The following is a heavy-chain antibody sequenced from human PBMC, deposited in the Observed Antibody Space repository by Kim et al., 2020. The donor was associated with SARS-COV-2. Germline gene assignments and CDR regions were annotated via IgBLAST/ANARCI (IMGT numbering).Heavy chain of an antibody. CDR3: ASQDSSTWYVNDP. D-gene: IGHD6-13*01. CDR1: GVSISTSSYQ. J-gene: IGHJ5*02. Sequence: SETLSLTCTVSGVSISTSSYQWGWIRQPPGKGLEWIGSIYYSGSTYQNPSLKSRVTISVDTSKNQFSLKLRSVTAADKAVYYCASQDSSTWYVNDPGGEGTLLTVPS. V-gene: IGHV4-39*01. CDR2: IYYSGST.